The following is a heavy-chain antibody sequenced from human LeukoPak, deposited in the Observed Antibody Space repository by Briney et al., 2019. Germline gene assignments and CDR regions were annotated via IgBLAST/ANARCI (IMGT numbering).Heavy chain of an antibody. D-gene: IGHD3-10*01. J-gene: IGHJ4*02. CDR3: AKSVSGGGFFDY. CDR1: GFTFSSYW. Sequence: GGSLRLSCAASGFTFSSYWMSWVRQAPGQGLEWVANIKQDGSEKYYVDSVKGRFTISGDNSKNTLYLQMNSLRAEDTAVYYCAKSVSGGGFFDYWGQGTLVTVSS. CDR2: IKQDGSEK. V-gene: IGHV3-7*03.